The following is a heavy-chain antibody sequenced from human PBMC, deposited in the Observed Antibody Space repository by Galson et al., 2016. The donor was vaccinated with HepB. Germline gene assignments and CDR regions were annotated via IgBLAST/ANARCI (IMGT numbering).Heavy chain of an antibody. CDR1: GDSISGYY. V-gene: IGHV4-59*01. Sequence: TLSLTCTVSGDSISGYYLTWIRQPPGKGLEWVGCIFYTGSTDYSPSLKSRVTMSVDTSRNQFSLRLTSVTTADAAVYYCARGRFGAVISWGLDVWGQGTTVTVSS. J-gene: IGHJ6*02. D-gene: IGHD3-3*01. CDR3: ARGRFGAVISWGLDV. CDR2: IFYTGST.